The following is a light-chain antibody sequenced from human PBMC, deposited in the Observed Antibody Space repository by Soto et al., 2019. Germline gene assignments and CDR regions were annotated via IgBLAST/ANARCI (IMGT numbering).Light chain of an antibody. J-gene: IGKJ1*01. Sequence: DILMTQSPSTLSASVGDRVTITCRASQSISSWLAWYQQKPGKAPKLLIYDASSLESGVPSRFSGSGSWTEFTLTISSLQPDDFATYYCQQYNSYSWTFGQGTKVDIK. CDR3: QQYNSYSWT. CDR1: QSISSW. CDR2: DAS. V-gene: IGKV1-5*01.